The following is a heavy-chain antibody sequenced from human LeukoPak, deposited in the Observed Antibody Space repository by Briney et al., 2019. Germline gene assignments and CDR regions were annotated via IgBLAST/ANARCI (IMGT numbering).Heavy chain of an antibody. CDR2: ISYDGSNK. CDR1: GFTFSSYG. CDR3: ARDMERTAVAEIDY. D-gene: IGHD6-19*01. J-gene: IGHJ4*02. V-gene: IGHV3-30*03. Sequence: GGSLRLSCAASGFTFSSYGMHWVRQAPGKGLDWVAVISYDGSNKYYADSVKGRFSISRDNSKNTLYLQMNSLRAEDTAVYYCARDMERTAVAEIDYWGQGTLVTVSS.